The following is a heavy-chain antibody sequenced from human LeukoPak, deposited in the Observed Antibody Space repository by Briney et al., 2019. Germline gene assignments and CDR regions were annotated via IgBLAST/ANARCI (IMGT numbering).Heavy chain of an antibody. D-gene: IGHD3-10*01. V-gene: IGHV3-30-3*01. J-gene: IGHJ5*01. CDR1: GFTFSSYA. CDR2: ISYDGSNK. CDR3: ARVAASGPTGWFDS. Sequence: GRSLRLSCAASGFTFSSYAMHWVRQAPGKGLEWVAVISYDGSNKYYADSVKGRFTISRDNSKNTLYLQMNSLRAEDTAVYYCARVAASGPTGWFDSWGQGTLVIVSS.